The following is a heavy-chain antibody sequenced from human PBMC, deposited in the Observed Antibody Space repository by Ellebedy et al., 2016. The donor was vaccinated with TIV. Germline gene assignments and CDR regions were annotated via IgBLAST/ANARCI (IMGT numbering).Heavy chain of an antibody. CDR1: GFTFNIYA. J-gene: IGHJ4*02. V-gene: IGHV3-23*01. CDR2: ISGSGGTT. D-gene: IGHD2-2*01. CDR3: AHHCSSTNCHDY. Sequence: GESLKISCAASGFTFNIYAMSWVRQAPGKGLEWVSAISGSGGTTYYADSVKGRFTISRDNSKNTLYLQMNSLRVEDTAVYYCAHHCSSTNCHDYWGQGTLVPVSS.